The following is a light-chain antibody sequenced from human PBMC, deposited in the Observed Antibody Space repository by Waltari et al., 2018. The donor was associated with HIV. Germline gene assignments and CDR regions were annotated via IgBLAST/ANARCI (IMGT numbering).Light chain of an antibody. Sequence: QSALTQPASVSGSPGQSITISCTGTSSDVGGYNLVSWYQQHPGKAPKLMISEVSKRPSGVSNLVSGSKAGNTASLTISGLQAEDEADYDCCAYAGSTTYVIFGGGTKLTVL. CDR2: EVS. CDR1: SSDVGGYNL. V-gene: IGLV2-23*02. CDR3: CAYAGSTTYVI. J-gene: IGLJ2*01.